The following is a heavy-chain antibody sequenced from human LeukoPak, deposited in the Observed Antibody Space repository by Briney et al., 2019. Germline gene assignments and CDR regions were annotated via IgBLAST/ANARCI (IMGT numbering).Heavy chain of an antibody. CDR3: AKGYSSGWGIFDY. J-gene: IGHJ4*02. Sequence: GGSLRLSCAASGFTVSSNYMSWVRQAPGKGLEWVSVIYSGGRGTTYSADSVKGRFTISRDNSKNTVYLQMNSLRAEDTAVYYCAKGYSSGWGIFDYWGQGTLVTVSS. V-gene: IGHV3-53*01. CDR2: IYSGGRGTT. CDR1: GFTVSSNY. D-gene: IGHD6-19*01.